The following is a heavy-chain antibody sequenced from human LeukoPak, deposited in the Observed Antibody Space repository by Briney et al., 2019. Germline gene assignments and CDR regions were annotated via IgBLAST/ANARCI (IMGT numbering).Heavy chain of an antibody. J-gene: IGHJ4*02. Sequence: PGESLKISCKGSGYSFTTYWVAWMRLMPGKGLEWMGIIYPGDSDARYSPSFQGQVIIAADTSISTAYLQWSSLEASDTAMYYCARGRYSYGPFDYWGQGTLVTVSS. CDR1: GYSFTTYW. CDR2: IYPGDSDA. D-gene: IGHD5-18*01. V-gene: IGHV5-51*01. CDR3: ARGRYSYGPFDY.